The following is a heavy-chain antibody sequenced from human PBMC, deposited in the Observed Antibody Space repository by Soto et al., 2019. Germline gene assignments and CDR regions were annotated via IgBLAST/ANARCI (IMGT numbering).Heavy chain of an antibody. CDR2: INRDGGER. D-gene: IGHD3-16*01. V-gene: IGHV3-7*03. CDR3: ARDATFCLDC. J-gene: IGHJ4*02. Sequence: PGGSLRLSCAASGFSFSNYWVAWVRQAPGKGLEWVANINRDGGERYHADSVRGRFTIFRDNSENSLYLQMNRLRAEDTAVYYCARDATFCLDCWGRGTLVTVSS. CDR1: GFSFSNYW.